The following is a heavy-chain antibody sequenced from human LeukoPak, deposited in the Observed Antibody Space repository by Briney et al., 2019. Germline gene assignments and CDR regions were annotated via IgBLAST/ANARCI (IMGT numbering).Heavy chain of an antibody. CDR3: AKETSITGAGDF. J-gene: IGHJ4*02. CDR2: ISGSGDST. Sequence: GGSLRLSCATSGFTFSNYAMSWVRQAPGKGLEWVSGISGSGDSTNYAESVKGRFTISRDNSKNTLYLRMNSLRAEDTAVYYCAKETSITGAGDFWGQGALVTVSS. D-gene: IGHD1-20*01. CDR1: GFTFSNYA. V-gene: IGHV3-23*01.